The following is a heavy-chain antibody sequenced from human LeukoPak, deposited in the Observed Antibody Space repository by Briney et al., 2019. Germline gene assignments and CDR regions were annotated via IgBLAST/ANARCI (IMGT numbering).Heavy chain of an antibody. CDR1: GGPISYYY. V-gene: IGHV4-59*01. D-gene: IGHD3-9*01. CDR3: TRGGDDWYAFDI. J-gene: IGHJ3*02. CDR2: IYYSGCT. Sequence: AETLSLTCTVSGGPISYYYRSWIQQPPAKGLEGVGYIYYSGCTQYNPSLRSRVTISVDTSKNQFSLELSSVTAADTAVYYCTRGGDDWYAFDIWGQGRMVTVSS.